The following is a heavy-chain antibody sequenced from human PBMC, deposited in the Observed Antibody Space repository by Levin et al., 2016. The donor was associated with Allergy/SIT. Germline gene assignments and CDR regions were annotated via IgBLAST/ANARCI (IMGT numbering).Heavy chain of an antibody. CDR1: GYTFSDYY. V-gene: IGHV1-2*02. CDR2: INPNTGGA. J-gene: IGHJ3*02. D-gene: IGHD1-1*01. CDR3: ATAVGPIPSTGPLEI. Sequence: ASVKVSCKASGYTFSDYYMHWVRQAPGQGLEWMGWINPNTGGAEFPQKFQGRVTMTRDTSVSTAYMDLSRLTSDDTAVYYCATAVGPIPSTGPLEIWGHGTMVTVSS.